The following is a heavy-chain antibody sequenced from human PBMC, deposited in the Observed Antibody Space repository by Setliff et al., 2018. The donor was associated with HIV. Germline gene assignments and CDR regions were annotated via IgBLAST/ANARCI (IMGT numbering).Heavy chain of an antibody. CDR3: ARVGEFGSGSYEAY. CDR1: GYTFTGYY. J-gene: IGHJ4*02. D-gene: IGHD3-10*01. Sequence: ASVKVSCKASGYTFTGYYMYWVRQAPGQGLEWMGWINPNSGGTNYAQKFQGRVAMTRDTSISTAYMELSSLRSDDTAVYYCARVGEFGSGSYEAYWGQGTLVTVSS. V-gene: IGHV1-2*02. CDR2: INPNSGGT.